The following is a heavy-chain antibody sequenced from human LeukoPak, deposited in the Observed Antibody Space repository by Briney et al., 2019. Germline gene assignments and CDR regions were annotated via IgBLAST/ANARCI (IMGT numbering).Heavy chain of an antibody. CDR3: ARVDSSGWLIYGMDV. V-gene: IGHV3-30-3*01. CDR2: ISYDGGNK. CDR1: GFTFTCYA. J-gene: IGHJ6*02. Sequence: GGSLRLSCAASGFTFTCYAFHWVRQAPGKGLEWVAAISYDGGNKLYADPVKGRFTIFRDNSKNTVYLQMTSLRAEDTAVFFCARVDSSGWLIYGMDVWGQGTTVIVSS. D-gene: IGHD6-19*01.